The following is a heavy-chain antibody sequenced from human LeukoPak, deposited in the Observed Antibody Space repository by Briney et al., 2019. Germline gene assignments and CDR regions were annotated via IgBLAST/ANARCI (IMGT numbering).Heavy chain of an antibody. V-gene: IGHV4-4*07. CDR3: ARGKYYYDSDSSYRYFDP. CDR2: IYTTGNT. D-gene: IGHD3-22*01. CDR1: GGSISSYY. J-gene: IGHJ5*02. Sequence: PSGTLSLTCIVSGGSISSYYWSWIRQPAGKGLEWIGRIYTTGNTNYNPSLKSRVTMSIDTSKKQFSLKLSSVTAADTAVYYCARGKYYYDSDSSYRYFDPWGQGTLVTVSS.